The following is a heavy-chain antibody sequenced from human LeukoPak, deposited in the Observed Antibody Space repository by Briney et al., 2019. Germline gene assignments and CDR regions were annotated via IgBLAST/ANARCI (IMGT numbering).Heavy chain of an antibody. D-gene: IGHD2-15*01. CDR1: GFTFSSYA. CDR3: AKGPRGYCSGGSCYSGFDY. Sequence: PGGSLRLSCAAAGFTFSSYAMSWVRQAPGKGLEWVSAMSGSGGSTYYADSVKGRFTISRDNSKNTLYLQMNSPRAEDTAVYYCAKGPRGYCSGGSCYSGFDYWGQGTLVTVSS. J-gene: IGHJ4*02. V-gene: IGHV3-23*01. CDR2: MSGSGGST.